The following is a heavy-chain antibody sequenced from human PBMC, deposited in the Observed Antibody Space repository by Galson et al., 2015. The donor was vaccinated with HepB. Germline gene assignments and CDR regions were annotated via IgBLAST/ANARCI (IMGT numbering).Heavy chain of an antibody. CDR2: INPNSGDT. CDR1: GYTFTGYY. V-gene: IGHV1-2*05. J-gene: IGHJ6*02. Sequence: SVKVSCKASGYTFTGYYLHWVRQAPGQGLEWMGRINPNSGDTDYAQKFRGRVTMTRDTSISTAYMELSRLSSDETVVYYCVREGSSRGMDVWGQGTTVTVSS. CDR3: VREGSSRGMDV.